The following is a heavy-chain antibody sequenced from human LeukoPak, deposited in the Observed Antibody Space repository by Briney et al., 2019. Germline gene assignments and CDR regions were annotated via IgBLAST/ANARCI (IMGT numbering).Heavy chain of an antibody. CDR3: AKDRSTVTPLYWDY. V-gene: IGHV3-23*01. CDR2: ISGSGGST. D-gene: IGHD4-17*01. CDR1: GFSFSSYA. J-gene: IGHJ4*02. Sequence: GGSLRLSCAASGFSFSSYAMSWVRQAPGKGLEWVSTISGSGGSTYYADSVKGRFTISRDNSKNTLYLQMNTLRGEDTAVYYCAKDRSTVTPLYWDYWGQGTLVAVSP.